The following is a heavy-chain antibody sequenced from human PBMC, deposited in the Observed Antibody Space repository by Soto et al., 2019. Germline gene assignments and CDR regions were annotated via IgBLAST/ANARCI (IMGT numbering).Heavy chain of an antibody. D-gene: IGHD2-15*01. CDR3: AKSCEPGVVAATSFDF. J-gene: IGHJ4*02. Sequence: EVQLVESGGRLVQPGKSLRLSCVASGFTFDDYAMHWVRQVPGKGLEWVSGISAKGGSIRYGESVKGRFTISRDNAKNSLFLQMNSLRAEDTALYYCAKSCEPGVVAATSFDFWGQGTLVTVSS. CDR2: ISAKGGSI. CDR1: GFTFDDYA. V-gene: IGHV3-9*01.